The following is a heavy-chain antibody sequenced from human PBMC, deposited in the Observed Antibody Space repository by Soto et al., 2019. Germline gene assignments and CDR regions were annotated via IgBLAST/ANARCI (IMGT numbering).Heavy chain of an antibody. D-gene: IGHD6-19*01. J-gene: IGHJ4*02. CDR3: ARHVNLPLAGTGFDS. Sequence: PSETLSLTCTVSGDSISSNNWWSWVRQSPGKGLEWIGEIYHSGTTYYNPSLKSRVTISMDMSKNQFSLKLTSVTAVDTAVYYCARHVNLPLAGTGFDSWGRGTLVTVSS. CDR2: IYHSGTT. V-gene: IGHV4-4*02. CDR1: GDSISSNNW.